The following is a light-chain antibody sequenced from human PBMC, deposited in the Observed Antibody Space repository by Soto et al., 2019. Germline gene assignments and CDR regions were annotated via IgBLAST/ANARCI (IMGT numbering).Light chain of an antibody. CDR1: SSDVGGYDY. CDR2: EVS. CDR3: SSYTSSSTPYV. Sequence: QPVLTQPASVSGSPGQSITISCTGTSSDVGGYDYVSWYQQHPGKAPKLMIYEVSSRPSGVANRCSGSKSGNTASLTISGLQAEDEADYYCSSYTSSSTPYVFGTGTKVTVL. J-gene: IGLJ1*01. V-gene: IGLV2-14*01.